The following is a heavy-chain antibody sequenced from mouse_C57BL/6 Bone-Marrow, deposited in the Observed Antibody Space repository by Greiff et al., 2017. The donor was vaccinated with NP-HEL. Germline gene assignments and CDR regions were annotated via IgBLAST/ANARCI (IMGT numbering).Heavy chain of an antibody. D-gene: IGHD1-1*01. CDR2: IYPGGGYT. V-gene: IGHV1-63*01. CDR3: ARRILRWYFDV. J-gene: IGHJ1*03. CDR1: GYTFTNYW. Sequence: QVQLQQSGAELVRPGTSVKMSCKASGYTFTNYWIGWAKQRPGHGLEWIGDIYPGGGYTNYNEKFKGKATLTADKSSSTAYMQFSSLTSEDSAIYDGARRILRWYFDVWGTGTTVTVSS.